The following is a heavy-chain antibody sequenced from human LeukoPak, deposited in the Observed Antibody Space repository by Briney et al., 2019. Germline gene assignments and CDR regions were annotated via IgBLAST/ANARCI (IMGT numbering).Heavy chain of an antibody. J-gene: IGHJ3*02. CDR1: GDTFIIND. Sequence: GASVKVSCKASGDTFIINDINWVRQATGRGLEWMGWMNPNSGNTGYAQKFQGRVTMTRNISITTAYMELTDLRSEDTAVYYCARVTAAGTWTFDIWGQGTTVTVSS. D-gene: IGHD6-13*01. CDR3: ARVTAAGTWTFDI. CDR2: MNPNSGNT. V-gene: IGHV1-8*02.